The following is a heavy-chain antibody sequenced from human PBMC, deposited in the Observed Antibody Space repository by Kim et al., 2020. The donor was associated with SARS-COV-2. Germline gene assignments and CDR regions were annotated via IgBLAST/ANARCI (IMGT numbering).Heavy chain of an antibody. V-gene: IGHV3-11*03. CDR1: GFTFSDYY. CDR3: AISSLAITMIDY. Sequence: GGSLRLSCAASGFTFSDYYMSWIRQAPGKGLEWVSYISSSSSYTNYADSVKGRFTISRDNAKNSLYLQMNSLRAEDTAVYYCAISSLAITMIDYWGQGTLVTVSS. D-gene: IGHD3-22*01. J-gene: IGHJ4*02. CDR2: ISSSSSYT.